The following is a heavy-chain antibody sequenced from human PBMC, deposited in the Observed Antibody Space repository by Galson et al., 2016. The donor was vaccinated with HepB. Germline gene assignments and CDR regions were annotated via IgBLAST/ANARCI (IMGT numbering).Heavy chain of an antibody. CDR1: GFTFKKYW. CDR2: INQDRTEK. CDR3: ARDRRYCASTTCPLQYYGMDV. D-gene: IGHD2-2*01. J-gene: IGHJ6*02. Sequence: SLRLSCAASGFTFKKYWMTWVRQAPGKGLEWVANINQDRTEKHYVDSVKGRFTIFRDNAENSLYLQMNSLGGEDTAVYYCARDRRYCASTTCPLQYYGMDVWGQGTTVTVSS. V-gene: IGHV3-7*03.